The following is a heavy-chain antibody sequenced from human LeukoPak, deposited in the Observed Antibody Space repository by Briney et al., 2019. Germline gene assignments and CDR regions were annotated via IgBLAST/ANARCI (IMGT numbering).Heavy chain of an antibody. D-gene: IGHD4-23*01. CDR3: ARGADRWNYFDY. J-gene: IGHJ4*02. CDR1: GFTVSSNF. Sequence: GGSLRLSCAASGFTVSSNFLSWVRQAPGKGLEWVSVIYSGGKTYYANSVKGRFTISRDNSKNTLYFQMNSLRAEDTAVYYCARGADRWNYFDYWGQGTLVTVSS. CDR2: IYSGGKT. V-gene: IGHV3-53*01.